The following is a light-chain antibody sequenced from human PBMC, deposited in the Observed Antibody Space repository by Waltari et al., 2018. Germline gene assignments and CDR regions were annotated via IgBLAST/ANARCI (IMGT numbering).Light chain of an antibody. CDR1: TSDIGNHDY. CDR3: SSYTGSTTLLV. J-gene: IGLJ2*01. V-gene: IGLV2-14*01. Sequence: QSALTQPASVSGSPGQSITISCTGTTSDIGNHDYVSWYQQHPGKAPKLLIYEGTNRPSGVSTRFSGSKSGSTASLTISGPQADDEAHYYCSSYTGSTTLLVFGGGTDLTVL. CDR2: EGT.